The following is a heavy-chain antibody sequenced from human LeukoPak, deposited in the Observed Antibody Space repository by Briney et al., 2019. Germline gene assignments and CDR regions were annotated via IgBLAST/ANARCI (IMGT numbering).Heavy chain of an antibody. D-gene: IGHD2-8*01. CDR1: GYTFTSYD. CDR2: MNPNSGNT. J-gene: IGHJ6*02. CDR3: ARGRRYCTNGVCPRARYYGMDV. Sequence: ASVKVSCKASGYTFTSYDINWVRQATGQGLEWMGWMNPNSGNTGYAQKFQGRATMTRNTSISTAYMELSSLRSEDTAVYYCARGRRYCTNGVCPRARYYGMDVWGQGTTVTVSS. V-gene: IGHV1-8*01.